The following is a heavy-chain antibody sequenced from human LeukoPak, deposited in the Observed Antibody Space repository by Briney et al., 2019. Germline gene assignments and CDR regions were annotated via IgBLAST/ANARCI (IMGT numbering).Heavy chain of an antibody. CDR2: ISYDGSNK. CDR1: GFTFDDYA. V-gene: IGHV3-30*18. Sequence: GRSLRLSCAASGFTFDDYAMHWVRQAPGKGLEWVAVISYDGSNKYYADSVKGRFTISRDNSKNTLYLQMNSLRAEDTAVYYCAKPVEMAPTTPVGYWGQGTLVTVSS. J-gene: IGHJ4*02. CDR3: AKPVEMAPTTPVGY. D-gene: IGHD5-24*01.